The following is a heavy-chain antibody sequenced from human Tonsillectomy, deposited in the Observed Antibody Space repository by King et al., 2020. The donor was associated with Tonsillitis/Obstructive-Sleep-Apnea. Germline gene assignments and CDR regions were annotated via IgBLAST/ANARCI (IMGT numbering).Heavy chain of an antibody. CDR3: ARHLDAADY. V-gene: IGHV4-59*08. Sequence: VQLQESGPGLVKPSETLSLTCTVSGGSISSYYWSWIRQPPGKGLEWIGYIYYSGSTNYNPSLKSRVTISVDTSKNQFSLKLSSVTAADTAVYYCARHLDAADYWGQGPLVTVSS. D-gene: IGHD1-1*01. J-gene: IGHJ4*02. CDR2: IYYSGST. CDR1: GGSISSYY.